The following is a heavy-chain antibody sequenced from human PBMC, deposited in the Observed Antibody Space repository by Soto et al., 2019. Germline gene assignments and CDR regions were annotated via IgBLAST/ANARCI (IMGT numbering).Heavy chain of an antibody. CDR3: ARTLNSDIVVVLAPPAGMDV. V-gene: IGHV1-46*01. CDR1: GYSFITYY. J-gene: IGHJ6*02. Sequence: ASVKVSCKASGYSFITYYLHWVRQAPGQGLEWMGAIDPSGGSTNYAQKFQGRVTMTTDTSTNTVYMELSSLRSEDTAVYYCARTLNSDIVVVLAPPAGMDVWGQGTTVTVSS. CDR2: IDPSGGST. D-gene: IGHD2-15*01.